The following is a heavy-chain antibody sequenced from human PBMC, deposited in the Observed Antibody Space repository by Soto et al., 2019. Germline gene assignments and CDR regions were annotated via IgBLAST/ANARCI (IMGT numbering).Heavy chain of an antibody. CDR2: ISASGGST. V-gene: IGHV3-23*01. D-gene: IGHD6-13*01. J-gene: IGHJ4*02. CDR3: AKGRFSSSWYRDLDY. CDR1: GFTFSSYA. Sequence: GGSLRLSCAASGFTFSSYAMNWVRQAPGKGLEWVSAISASGGSTYYADSVKGRFTISRDNSKNTLYLQMNSLRAEDTAVYYCAKGRFSSSWYRDLDYWGQGTLVTVSS.